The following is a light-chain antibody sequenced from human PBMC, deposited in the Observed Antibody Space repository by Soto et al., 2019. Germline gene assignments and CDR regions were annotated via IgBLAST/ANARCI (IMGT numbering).Light chain of an antibody. CDR2: GAS. J-gene: IGKJ5*01. V-gene: IGKV3-20*01. CDR3: QQYGSSPIT. CDR1: QSVSGSY. Sequence: ENVLTQSPGTLSLSPGERATLSCRASQSVSGSYLAWYQQKPGQAPRLLIYGASSRATGIPDRFSGSGSGTDFALTISRLEPEDFAVYYCQQYGSSPITFGQGTRLDIK.